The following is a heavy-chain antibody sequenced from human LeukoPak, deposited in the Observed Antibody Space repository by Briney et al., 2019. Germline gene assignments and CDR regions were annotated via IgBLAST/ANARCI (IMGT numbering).Heavy chain of an antibody. D-gene: IGHD3-22*01. Sequence: SETLSLTCTVSGGSISSFYWSWIRQPAGKGLEWIGRIYTSGSTNYNPSLMSRVSMSVDTSKNQFSLKLSSVTAADTAVYYCAAGPSGSSGYYHSNYYYYMDVWGKGTTVTISS. J-gene: IGHJ6*03. CDR1: GGSISSFY. V-gene: IGHV4-4*07. CDR2: IYTSGST. CDR3: AAGPSGSSGYYHSNYYYYMDV.